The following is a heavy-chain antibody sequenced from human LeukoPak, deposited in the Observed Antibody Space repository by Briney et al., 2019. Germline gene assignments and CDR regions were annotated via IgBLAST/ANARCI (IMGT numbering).Heavy chain of an antibody. CDR3: ARDRGYCSGGSCYRAEWAAVAFDI. D-gene: IGHD2-15*01. J-gene: IGHJ3*02. CDR2: INPSGGST. Sequence: ASVKVSCKASGYTFTSYYMHWVRQAPGQGLEWMGIINPSGGSTSYAQKFQGRVTMTRDTSTSTVYMELSSLRSEDTAVYYCARDRGYCSGGSCYRAEWAAVAFDIWGQGTMVTVSS. V-gene: IGHV1-46*01. CDR1: GYTFTSYY.